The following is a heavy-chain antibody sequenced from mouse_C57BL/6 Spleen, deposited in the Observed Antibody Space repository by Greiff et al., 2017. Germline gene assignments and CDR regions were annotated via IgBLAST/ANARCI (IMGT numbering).Heavy chain of an antibody. Sequence: QVQLQQSGPELVKPGASVKISCKASGYAFSSSWMNWVKQRPGKGLEWIGRICPGGGDTNYNGKFKGKATLTADKSSSTAYMQLHRLTSEDTAVYFSARSYDGNYGYAIDYWGQGTLVTVSS. V-gene: IGHV1-82*01. D-gene: IGHD2-3*01. CDR1: GYAFSSSW. J-gene: IGHJ4*01. CDR2: ICPGGGDT. CDR3: ARSYDGNYGYAIDY.